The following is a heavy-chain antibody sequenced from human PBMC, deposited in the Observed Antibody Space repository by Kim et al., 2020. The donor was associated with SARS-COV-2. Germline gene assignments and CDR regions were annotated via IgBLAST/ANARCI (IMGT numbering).Heavy chain of an antibody. Sequence: YAQKFQGRVTMTRDTSTSTVYMELSSLRSEDTAVYYCARITGGQAAADDYWGQGTLVTVSS. J-gene: IGHJ4*02. CDR3: ARITGGQAAADDY. D-gene: IGHD6-13*01. V-gene: IGHV1-46*01.